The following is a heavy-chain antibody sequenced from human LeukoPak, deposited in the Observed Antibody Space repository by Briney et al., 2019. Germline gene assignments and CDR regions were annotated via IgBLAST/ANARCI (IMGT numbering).Heavy chain of an antibody. J-gene: IGHJ4*02. CDR1: GYTFSGFY. D-gene: IGHD3-16*01. CDR3: ARDRGPEWWGSFDY. V-gene: IGHV1-2*02. Sequence: ASVKVSCKVSGYTFSGFYLHWVRQAPGQGLQWMGWINPNTGGTNYAQKFQGRVTMTRDTSFTTGYMELSSLTSDDTAVYYCARDRGPEWWGSFDYWGQGSLVTVSS. CDR2: INPNTGGT.